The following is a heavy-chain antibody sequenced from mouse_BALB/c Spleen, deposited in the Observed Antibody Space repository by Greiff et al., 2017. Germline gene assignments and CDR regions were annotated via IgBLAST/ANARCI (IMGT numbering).Heavy chain of an antibody. CDR1: GFTFSDYY. CDR3: ARDRSYGSSSAWFAD. Sequence: EVHLVESGGGLVKPGGSLKLSCAASGFTFSDYYMYWVRQTPEKRLEWVATISDGGSYTYYPDSVKGRFTISRDNAKNNLYLQMSSLKSEDTAMYYCARDRSYGSSSAWFADWGQGTLVTVSA. J-gene: IGHJ3*01. CDR2: ISDGGSYT. V-gene: IGHV5-4*02. D-gene: IGHD1-1*01.